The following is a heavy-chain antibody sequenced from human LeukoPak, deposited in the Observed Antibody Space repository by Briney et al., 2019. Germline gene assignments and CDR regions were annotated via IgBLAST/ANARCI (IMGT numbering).Heavy chain of an antibody. D-gene: IGHD6-13*01. CDR3: ARHSSSWYEGYYFDY. V-gene: IGHV4-39*07. CDR1: GGSISSSSYY. Sequence: SETLSLTCTVSGGSISSSSYYWGWIRQPPGKGLEGIGSIYYSGSTYYNPSLKSRVTISVDTSKNQFSLKLSSVTAADTAVYYCARHSSSWYEGYYFDYWGQGTLVTVSS. CDR2: IYYSGST. J-gene: IGHJ4*02.